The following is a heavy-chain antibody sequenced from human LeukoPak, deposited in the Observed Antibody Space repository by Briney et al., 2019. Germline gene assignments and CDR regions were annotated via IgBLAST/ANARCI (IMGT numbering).Heavy chain of an antibody. CDR3: TTGPAAILNFDY. Sequence: GGSLRLSCAASGFTFSNAWMSWVRQAPGKGLEWVGRIKSKTDGGTTDYAAPVKGRFTISRDDSKNTLYLQMNSLKTEDTAVYYCTTGPAAILNFDYWGQGTLVTVSS. V-gene: IGHV3-15*01. CDR2: IKSKTDGGTT. D-gene: IGHD6-13*01. CDR1: GFTFSNAW. J-gene: IGHJ4*02.